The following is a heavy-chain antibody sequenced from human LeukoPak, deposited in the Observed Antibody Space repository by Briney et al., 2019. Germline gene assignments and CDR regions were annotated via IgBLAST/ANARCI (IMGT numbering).Heavy chain of an antibody. V-gene: IGHV3-23*01. Sequence: PGGSLRLSCAASGFTFSSYAMSWVRQAPGKGLEWDSAISGSGGSTYYADSVKGRFTISRDNSKNTLYLQMNSLRAEDTAVYYCAKDDCSSTSCYVYYYYYTDVWGKGTTVTVSS. CDR3: AKDDCSSTSCYVYYYYYTDV. D-gene: IGHD2-2*01. CDR2: ISGSGGST. CDR1: GFTFSSYA. J-gene: IGHJ6*03.